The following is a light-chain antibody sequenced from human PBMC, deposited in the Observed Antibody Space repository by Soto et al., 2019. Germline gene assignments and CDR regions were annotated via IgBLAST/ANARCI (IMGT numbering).Light chain of an antibody. V-gene: IGKV3-15*01. CDR1: QSVSSN. CDR2: GAS. CDR3: QQYSIWRT. J-gene: IGKJ1*01. Sequence: EIVMTQSPATLSVSPGERATLSCRASQSVSSNLAWYQQKPGQAPRLLIYGASTRATGIPARFSGSGSGTELTLTISSLQSEDFAVYYCQQYSIWRTFGQGTKVDI.